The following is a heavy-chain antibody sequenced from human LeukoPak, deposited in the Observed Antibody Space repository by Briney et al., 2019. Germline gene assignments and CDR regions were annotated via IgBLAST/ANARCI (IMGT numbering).Heavy chain of an antibody. Sequence: GGSLRLSCAASGFTFGDYGMHWVRQAPGRGLEWVAVIWYDGTNKYYADSVRGRFTISRDSSKNTLYLQMNSLRAEDTAVYYCAKSGRNWAYLEYWGQGTLVTVSS. D-gene: IGHD7-27*01. CDR1: GFTFGDYG. CDR3: AKSGRNWAYLEY. V-gene: IGHV3-33*06. CDR2: IWYDGTNK. J-gene: IGHJ4*02.